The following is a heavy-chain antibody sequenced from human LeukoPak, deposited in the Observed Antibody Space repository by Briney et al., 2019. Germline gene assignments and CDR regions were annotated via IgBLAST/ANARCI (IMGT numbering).Heavy chain of an antibody. CDR1: GFTFSSYG. J-gene: IGHJ4*02. D-gene: IGHD5-24*01. V-gene: IGHV3-30*18. CDR2: ISYDGSNK. Sequence: PGRSLRLSCAASGFTFSSYGMHWVRQAPGKGLEWVAVISYDGSNKYYADSVKGRLTISRDNSKNTLYLQMNSLRAEDTAVYYCAKDKGRGDGYFDYWGQGTLVTVSS. CDR3: AKDKGRGDGYFDY.